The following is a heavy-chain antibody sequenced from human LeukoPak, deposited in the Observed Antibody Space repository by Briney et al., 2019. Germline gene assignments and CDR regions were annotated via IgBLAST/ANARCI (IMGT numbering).Heavy chain of an antibody. CDR3: ARESRAIWFGELSPFGY. J-gene: IGHJ4*02. CDR2: INPNSGGT. Sequence: RASVKVSCKASGYTFTGYYMHWVRQAPGQGLEWMGWINPNSGGTNYAQKFQGWVTMTRDTSISTAYMELSRLRSDDTAVYYCARESRAIWFGELSPFGYWGQGTLVTVSS. D-gene: IGHD3-10*01. V-gene: IGHV1-2*04. CDR1: GYTFTGYY.